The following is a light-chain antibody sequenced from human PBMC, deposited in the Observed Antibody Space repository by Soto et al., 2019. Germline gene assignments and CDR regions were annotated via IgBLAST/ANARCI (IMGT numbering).Light chain of an antibody. CDR3: QQRSNWPRT. Sequence: DIVLTQSRGTLSLSPGERATLSCMSSQTVRSSSLAWYQQKPGQAPRLLIYDASNRATGIPARFSGSGSGTDFTLTISSLEPEDFAVYYCQQRSNWPRTFGQGTKVDIK. V-gene: IGKV3-11*01. CDR1: QTVRSSS. J-gene: IGKJ1*01. CDR2: DAS.